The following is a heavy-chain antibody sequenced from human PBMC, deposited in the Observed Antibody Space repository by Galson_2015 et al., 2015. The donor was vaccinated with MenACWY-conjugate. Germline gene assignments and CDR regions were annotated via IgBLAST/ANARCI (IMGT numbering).Heavy chain of an antibody. Sequence: SLRLSCAASGFTFSTYAMSWVRQAPGKGLEWVSAISGSGGSTFYADSVKGRFTISRDNSKNTLYLQMNSLRAEDTAIYYCAKLGETGYSYWYFDLWGRGTLVTVSS. V-gene: IGHV3-23*01. J-gene: IGHJ2*01. D-gene: IGHD3-10*01. CDR2: ISGSGGST. CDR1: GFTFSTYA. CDR3: AKLGETGYSYWYFDL.